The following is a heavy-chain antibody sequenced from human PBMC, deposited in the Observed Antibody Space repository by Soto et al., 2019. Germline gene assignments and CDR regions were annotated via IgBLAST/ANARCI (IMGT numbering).Heavy chain of an antibody. Sequence: SETLSLTCAVSGGSISSANWWTWVRQPPGRGLEWIGEIYHGGSTSYNPSLKSRVTLSLDKFKNHFSLNLTSTAADTAVYYCARLSFSYGVDVWGQGTTVTVSS. CDR3: ARLSFSYGVDV. CDR1: GGSISSANW. J-gene: IGHJ6*02. CDR2: IYHGGST. V-gene: IGHV4-4*02.